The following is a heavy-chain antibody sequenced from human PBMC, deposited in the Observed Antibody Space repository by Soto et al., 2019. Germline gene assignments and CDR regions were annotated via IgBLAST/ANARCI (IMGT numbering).Heavy chain of an antibody. CDR3: VRRVSGNYDY. J-gene: IGHJ4*02. D-gene: IGHD1-7*01. V-gene: IGHV3-64*01. Sequence: EVQLAESGGGMVQPGGSLRLSCVASGFTFSSYAMHWVRQAPGKGLEYVSSISSNGGSTYYGNSVKGRFTISRDNSKNSLYLQMCSLRAENMAVYYCVRRVSGNYDYWGQGTLVTVSS. CDR2: ISSNGGST. CDR1: GFTFSSYA.